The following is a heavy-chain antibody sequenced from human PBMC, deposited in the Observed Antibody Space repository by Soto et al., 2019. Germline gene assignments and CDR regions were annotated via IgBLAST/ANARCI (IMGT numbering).Heavy chain of an antibody. Sequence: EVQLVESGGGLVKPGGSLRLSCAASGFTFSSYSMNWVRQAPGKGLEWVSAISGSGGSTYYADSVKGRFTISRDNSKNTLYLQMNSMRAEDTAVYYWLIARLGGSAYYDGMDVWAKGPRSPSP. CDR1: GFTFSSYS. CDR3: LIARLGGSAYYDGMDV. V-gene: IGHV3-23*04. D-gene: IGHD6-25*01. CDR2: ISGSGGST. J-gene: IGHJ6*02.